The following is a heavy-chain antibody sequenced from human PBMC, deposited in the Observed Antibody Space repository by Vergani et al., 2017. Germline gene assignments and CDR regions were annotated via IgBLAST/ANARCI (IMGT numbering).Heavy chain of an antibody. V-gene: IGHV4-39*01. CDR1: GGSISSSSYY. CDR3: ARVLRFLEWSDNWFDP. J-gene: IGHJ5*02. CDR2: IYYSGST. Sequence: QLQLQESGPGLVKPSETLSLTCTVSGGSISSSSYYWGWIRQPPGKGLVWIGSIYYSGSTYYNPSLKSRVTISVDTSKNQFSLKLSSVTAADTAVYYCARVLRFLEWSDNWFDPWGQGTLVTVSS. D-gene: IGHD3-3*01.